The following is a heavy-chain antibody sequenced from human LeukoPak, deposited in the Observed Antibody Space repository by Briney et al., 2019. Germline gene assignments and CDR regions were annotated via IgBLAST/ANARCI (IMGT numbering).Heavy chain of an antibody. J-gene: IGHJ4*02. D-gene: IGHD3-10*01. V-gene: IGHV3-30-3*01. CDR2: ISYDGSHK. CDR1: GFAFSSYA. Sequence: GGSLRLSCAASGFAFSSYAMLWVRQAPGQGLGWVAVISYDGSHKYYADSVTGRFTISRDNSKNTQYLQMSSLSTEDTALYYCARGPTRGSWPGQADYWGQGTLVTISS. CDR3: ARGPTRGSWPGQADY.